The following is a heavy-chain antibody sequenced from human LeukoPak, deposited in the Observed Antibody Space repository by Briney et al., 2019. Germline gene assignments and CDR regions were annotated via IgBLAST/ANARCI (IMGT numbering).Heavy chain of an antibody. D-gene: IGHD1-14*01. CDR1: GFTFNSYS. CDR3: ARDKAGTTPYYYYSMDV. CDR2: ILISSSYI. V-gene: IGHV3-21*01. J-gene: IGHJ6*03. Sequence: GGSLRLSCAASGFTFNSYSMNWVRHAPGKGLEWVSSILISSSYIYYADSVKGRFTISRDNGENSLYLQMNSLRAEDTAVYYCARDKAGTTPYYYYSMDVWGKGTTVTVSS.